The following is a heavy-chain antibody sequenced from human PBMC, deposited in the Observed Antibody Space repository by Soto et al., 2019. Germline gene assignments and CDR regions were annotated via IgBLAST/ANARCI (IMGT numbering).Heavy chain of an antibody. J-gene: IGHJ4*02. CDR1: GGFISSGGYY. D-gene: IGHD3-22*01. CDR3: ARAASPSYYDSSGYFDY. Sequence: PSETLSLTCTVSGGFISSGGYYWSWIRQHPGKGLEWIGYIYYSGSTYYNPSLKSRVTISVDTSKNQFSLKLSSVAAADTAVYYCARAASPSYYDSSGYFDYWGQGTLVTVSS. V-gene: IGHV4-31*03. CDR2: IYYSGST.